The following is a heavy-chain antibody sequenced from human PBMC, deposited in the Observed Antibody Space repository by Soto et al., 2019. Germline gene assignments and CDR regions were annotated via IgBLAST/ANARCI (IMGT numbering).Heavy chain of an antibody. CDR3: ARESLGIAAFDI. D-gene: IGHD2-21*01. J-gene: IGHJ3*02. V-gene: IGHV3-7*03. CDR1: GFTFSIYW. CDR2: IKQDGSEK. Sequence: QPGGSLRVSCASSGFTFSIYWMSWVRQAPGKGLEWVANIKQDGSEKYYVDSVKGRFTMSRDNGKNLLYRQMNSLRAEDTAVYYCARESLGIAAFDIWGQGTMVTVSS.